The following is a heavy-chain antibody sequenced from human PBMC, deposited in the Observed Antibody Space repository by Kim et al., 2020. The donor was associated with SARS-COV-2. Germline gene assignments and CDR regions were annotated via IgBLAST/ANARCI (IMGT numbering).Heavy chain of an antibody. Sequence: GGSLRLSCAASGFTFSSYAMHWVRQAPGKGLEWVAVISYDGSNKYYADSVKGRFTISRDNSKNTLYLQMNSLRAEDTAVYYCARGDYYDSSGYYYEFDYWGQGTLVTVSS. V-gene: IGHV3-30*04. J-gene: IGHJ4*02. CDR3: ARGDYYDSSGYYYEFDY. CDR2: ISYDGSNK. CDR1: GFTFSSYA. D-gene: IGHD3-22*01.